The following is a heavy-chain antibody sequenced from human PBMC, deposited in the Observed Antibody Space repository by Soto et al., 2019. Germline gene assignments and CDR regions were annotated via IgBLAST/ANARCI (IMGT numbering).Heavy chain of an antibody. CDR3: AAELGCGKFSVV. CDR1: GDTFKNCV. Sequence: QVQVVQSGVEVRRPGSSVKVSCKASGDTFKNCVISWVRQAPGQGLEWMGGIIPLFGTTDFAQRFQGRLTITTDESTTTAYMALSRLRSEDTATYYCAAELGCGKFSVVWGQGTTVIVSS. J-gene: IGHJ6*02. D-gene: IGHD7-27*01. CDR2: IIPLFGTT. V-gene: IGHV1-69*01.